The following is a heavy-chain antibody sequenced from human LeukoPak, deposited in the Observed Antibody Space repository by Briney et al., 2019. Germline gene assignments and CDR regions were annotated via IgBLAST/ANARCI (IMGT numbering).Heavy chain of an antibody. CDR1: GGSISSYY. D-gene: IGHD3-3*01. Sequence: SETLSLTCTVSGGSISSYYWSWIRQSPGKGLEWIGYISYTGGTNYNPSLRSRVTMSVDTSKNQFSLKLSSVTAADTAVYYCARGYFGVSPYYYYYGMDVWGQGTTVTVSS. CDR3: ARGYFGVSPYYYYYGMDV. V-gene: IGHV4-59*01. CDR2: ISYTGGT. J-gene: IGHJ6*02.